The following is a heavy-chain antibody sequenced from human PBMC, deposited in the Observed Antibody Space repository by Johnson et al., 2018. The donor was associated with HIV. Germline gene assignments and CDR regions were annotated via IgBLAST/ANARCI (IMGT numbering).Heavy chain of an antibody. CDR3: AKETVRQQLVLGTDAFDI. Sequence: QVQLVESGGGVVQPGRSLRLSCAASGFTFSSYDMHWVRQAPGKGLEWVALISYDGTNKYYADSVKGRFTISRDNSKTTLYLQMNSLRAEDTAVYYWAKETVRQQLVLGTDAFDIWGQGTMVTVSS. J-gene: IGHJ3*02. CDR2: ISYDGTNK. V-gene: IGHV3-30-3*01. CDR1: GFTFSSYD. D-gene: IGHD6-13*01.